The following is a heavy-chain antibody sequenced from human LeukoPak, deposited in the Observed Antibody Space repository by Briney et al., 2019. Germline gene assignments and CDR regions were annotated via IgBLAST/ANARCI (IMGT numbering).Heavy chain of an antibody. CDR2: IYYSGGT. CDR3: ARVHCSGSSCYLTWFDP. J-gene: IGHJ5*02. D-gene: IGHD2-15*01. Sequence: SETLSLTCNVSGDSISSGNYYWSWIRQGPGKGLEWIGYIYYSGGTYYNPSLKSRVTISVDTSKNQFSLKLNSVTAADTAVYYCARVHCSGSSCYLTWFDPWGRGTLVTVSS. V-gene: IGHV4-31*03. CDR1: GDSISSGNYY.